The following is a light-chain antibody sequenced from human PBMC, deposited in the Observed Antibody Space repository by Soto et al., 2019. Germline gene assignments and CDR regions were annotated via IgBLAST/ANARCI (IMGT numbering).Light chain of an antibody. V-gene: IGKV3-20*01. CDR2: GAS. Sequence: EIVLTQSPGTLSLSPGEGATLSCRASQSVISNYLAWYQQKPGQAPRLLIFGASSRATGIPDRFSGSGSGTDFTFTISGLEPEDFAVYFCQQYVNSPPTFGPGTKLDIK. CDR3: QQYVNSPPT. J-gene: IGKJ3*01. CDR1: QSVISNY.